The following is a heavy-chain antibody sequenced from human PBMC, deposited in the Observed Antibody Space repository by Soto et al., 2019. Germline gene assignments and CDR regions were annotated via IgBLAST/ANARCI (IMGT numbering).Heavy chain of an antibody. J-gene: IGHJ5*02. CDR2: ISAYNGNT. CDR3: ARDPSPKWLGESYNWFDP. CDR1: GYTFTSYG. Sequence: ASVKVSCKASGYTFTSYGISWVRQAPGQGLEWMGWISAYNGNTNYAQKLQGRVTMTTDTSTSTAYMELRSLRSDDTAVYYCARDPSPKWLGESYNWFDPWGQGTLVTVSS. V-gene: IGHV1-18*01. D-gene: IGHD3-10*01.